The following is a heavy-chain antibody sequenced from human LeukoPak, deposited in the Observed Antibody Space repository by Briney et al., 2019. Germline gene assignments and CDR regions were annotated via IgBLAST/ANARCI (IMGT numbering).Heavy chain of an antibody. V-gene: IGHV3-74*01. Sequence: GGSLRLSCAASGFTFSSYWMHWVRQAPGKGLVWVSRINSDGSSTSYADSVKGRFTISRDNSKNTLYLQMNSLRAEDTAVYYCAKSVGTYCFDHWGQGALVTVSS. J-gene: IGHJ4*02. CDR1: GFTFSSYW. CDR3: AKSVGTYCFDH. CDR2: INSDGSST. D-gene: IGHD7-27*01.